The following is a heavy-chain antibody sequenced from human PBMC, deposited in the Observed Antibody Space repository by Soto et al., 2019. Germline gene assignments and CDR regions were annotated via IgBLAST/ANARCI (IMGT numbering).Heavy chain of an antibody. D-gene: IGHD3-22*01. CDR3: AKVARITMIVVEPRPERYDAFDI. Sequence: GGSLRLSCAASGFTFSSYAMSWFRQAPGKGLEWVSAISGSGGSTYYADSVKGRFTISRDNSKNTLYLQMNSLRAEDTAVYYCAKVARITMIVVEPRPERYDAFDIWGQGTMVTVS. J-gene: IGHJ3*02. CDR2: ISGSGGST. CDR1: GFTFSSYA. V-gene: IGHV3-23*01.